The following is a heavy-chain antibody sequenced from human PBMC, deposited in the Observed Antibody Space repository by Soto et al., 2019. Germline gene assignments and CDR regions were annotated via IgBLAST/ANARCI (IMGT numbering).Heavy chain of an antibody. Sequence: VKVSCKASGFTFTSSAVQWVRQARGQRLEWIGWIVVGSGNTNYAQKFQERVTITRDMSTSTAYMELSSLRSEDTAVYYCAADRYSSSWYLGINNFDYWGQGTLVTVSS. CDR1: GFTFTSSA. CDR3: AADRYSSSWYLGINNFDY. CDR2: IVVGSGNT. D-gene: IGHD6-13*01. J-gene: IGHJ4*02. V-gene: IGHV1-58*01.